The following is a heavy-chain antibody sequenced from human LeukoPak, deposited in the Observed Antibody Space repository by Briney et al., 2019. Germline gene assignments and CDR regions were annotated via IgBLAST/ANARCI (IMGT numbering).Heavy chain of an antibody. CDR3: STTYYYDSSEGY. CDR2: IKSKTDGGTT. J-gene: IGHJ4*02. Sequence: GGSLRLSCAASGFTFSNAWMNWVRQAPGKGLEWVGRIKSKTDGGTTDYAAPVKGGFTISRDDSTNTLYLQMNSLKTEDTAVYYCSTTYYYDSSEGYWGQGTLVTVSS. CDR1: GFTFSNAW. V-gene: IGHV3-15*07. D-gene: IGHD3-22*01.